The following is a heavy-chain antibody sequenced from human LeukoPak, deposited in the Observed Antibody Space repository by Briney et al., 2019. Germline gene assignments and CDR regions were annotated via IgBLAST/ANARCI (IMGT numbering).Heavy chain of an antibody. CDR3: ARNGLWAXXGVDY. CDR2: INPNSGGT. V-gene: IGHV1-2*02. Sequence: GASVKVSCKASGYTFTGYYMHWVRQAPGQGLEWMGWINPNSGGTNYAQKSQGRVTMTRDTSISTAYMELSRLRSDDTAVYYCARNGLWAXXGVDYWGQGTLVTVSS. CDR1: GYTFTGYY. J-gene: IGHJ4*02. D-gene: IGHD6-19*01.